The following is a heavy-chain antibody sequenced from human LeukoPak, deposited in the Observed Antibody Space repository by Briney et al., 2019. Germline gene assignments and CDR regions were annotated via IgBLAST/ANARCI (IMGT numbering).Heavy chain of an antibody. J-gene: IGHJ6*04. Sequence: PSETLSLTCTVSGGSISSGDYYWSWIRQPPGKGLEWIGYIYYSGSTYYNPSLKSRVTISVDTSKNPFSLKLSSVTAADTAVYYCAREPLVVVPAAAVYYYGMDVWGEGTTVTVSS. CDR2: IYYSGST. D-gene: IGHD2-2*01. CDR1: GGSISSGDYY. V-gene: IGHV4-30-4*01. CDR3: AREPLVVVPAAAVYYYGMDV.